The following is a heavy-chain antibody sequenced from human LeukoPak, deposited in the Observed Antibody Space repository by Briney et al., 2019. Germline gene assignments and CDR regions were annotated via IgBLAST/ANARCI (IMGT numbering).Heavy chain of an antibody. CDR2: IYYSGST. J-gene: IGHJ4*02. CDR1: GGSISSSSYY. V-gene: IGHV4-39*07. Sequence: PSETLSLTCTVSGGSISSSSYYWGWIRQPPGKGLEWIGSIYYSGSTYYNPSLKSRVTISVDTSKNQFSLKLSSVTAADTAVYYCAGGGSSWTASYWGQGTLVTVSS. CDR3: AGGGSSWTASY. D-gene: IGHD6-13*01.